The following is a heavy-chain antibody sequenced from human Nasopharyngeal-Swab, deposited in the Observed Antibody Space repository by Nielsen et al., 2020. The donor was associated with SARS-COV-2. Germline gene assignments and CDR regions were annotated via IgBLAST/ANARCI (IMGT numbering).Heavy chain of an antibody. CDR2: IYYSGST. Sequence: SRQPPGKGLEWIGYIYYSGSTNYNPSLKSGVTISVDTSKNQFSLNLTSVTAADTAVYYCATSGSSVTAGVNMDVWGKGTTVTVSS. J-gene: IGHJ6*03. CDR3: ATSGSSVTAGVNMDV. D-gene: IGHD6-13*01. V-gene: IGHV4-59*12.